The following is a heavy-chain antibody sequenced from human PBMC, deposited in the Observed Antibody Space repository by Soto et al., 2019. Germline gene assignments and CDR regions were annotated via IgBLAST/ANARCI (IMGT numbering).Heavy chain of an antibody. CDR3: ARGSWFDP. V-gene: IGHV4-34*01. CDR1: GGSFSGYY. J-gene: IGHJ5*02. CDR2: INHSGST. Sequence: QVQLQQWGAGLLKPSETLSLTCAVYGGSFSGYYCSWIRQPPGKGLEWIGEINHSGSTNYNPSLKIRVTISVDTSKNQSSLKLKSVIDADTAVYYCARGSWFDPWGQGNLVTVSS.